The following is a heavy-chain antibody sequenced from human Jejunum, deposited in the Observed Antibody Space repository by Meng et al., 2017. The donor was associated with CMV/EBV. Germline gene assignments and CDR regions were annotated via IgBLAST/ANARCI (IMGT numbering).Heavy chain of an antibody. D-gene: IGHD3-10*01. CDR3: AKDPYFFGSPFQPHYFDS. J-gene: IGHJ4*02. CDR1: TFGNYG. CDR2: IMYNGNKR. Sequence: TFGNYGVHWVRQAPGRGLEWVAFIMYNGNKRYYIDSVRGRFTISRDNSNLYLQMDRLRIEDTGVYYCAKDPYFFGSPFQPHYFDSWGQGTLVTVSS. V-gene: IGHV3-30*02.